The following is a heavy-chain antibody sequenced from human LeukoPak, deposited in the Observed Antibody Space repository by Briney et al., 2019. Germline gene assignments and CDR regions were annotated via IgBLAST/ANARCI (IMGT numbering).Heavy chain of an antibody. CDR3: ARTSKTEPPYFDY. V-gene: IGHV4-59*01. Sequence: SETLSLTCTVSGGSISSYYWSWIRQPPGKGLEWIGYIHYSGSTNYNPSLKSRVTMSVDTSKNQFSLKLSSVTAADTAVYYCARTSKTEPPYFDYWGQGPLVTVSS. CDR2: IHYSGST. J-gene: IGHJ4*02. CDR1: GGSISSYY. D-gene: IGHD1-1*01.